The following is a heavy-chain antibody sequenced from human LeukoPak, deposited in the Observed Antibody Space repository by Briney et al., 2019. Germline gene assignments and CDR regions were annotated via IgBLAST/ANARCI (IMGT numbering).Heavy chain of an antibody. Sequence: SGGSLRLSCAASGFPLSSYSISWVRQAPGKRLEWVSYISSRGSAIYYVDSVKGRFTVSRDNAKNSLSLQMNSRRAEDTAVYYCVGVKGSYTTYGGERALVTVPS. CDR1: GFPLSSYS. V-gene: IGHV3-48*01. CDR2: ISSRGSAI. D-gene: IGHD2-15*01. CDR3: VGVKGSYTTY. J-gene: IGHJ4*02.